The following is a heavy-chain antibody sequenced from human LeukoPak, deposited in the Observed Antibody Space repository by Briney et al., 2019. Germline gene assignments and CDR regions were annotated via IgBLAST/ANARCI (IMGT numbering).Heavy chain of an antibody. D-gene: IGHD1-26*01. CDR1: GFTVSGNY. V-gene: IGHV3-53*01. CDR2: IYSGGST. CDR3: AREQWELLGGFDY. J-gene: IGHJ4*02. Sequence: GGSLRLSCAASGFTVSGNYMSWVRQAPGKGLEWVSVIYSGGSTYYADSVKGRFTISRDNSKNTLYLQMNSLRAEDTAVYYCAREQWELLGGFDYWGQGTLVTVSS.